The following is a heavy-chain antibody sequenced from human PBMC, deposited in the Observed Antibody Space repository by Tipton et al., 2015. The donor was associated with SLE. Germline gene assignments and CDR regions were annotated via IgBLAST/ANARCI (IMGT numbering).Heavy chain of an antibody. J-gene: IGHJ4*02. V-gene: IGHV3-53*01. CDR1: GCSVTIKY. CDR2: IYVPGYT. Sequence: SLRLSCAASGCSVTIKYMTWVRQAPGKRLEWVSVIYVPGYTHYAESVKGRFTISRDNSKNTVYLDMLSLRADGTAMYYCSGASWGYGVFAYWGQGTLVTVSP. CDR3: SGASWGYGVFAY. D-gene: IGHD3-16*01.